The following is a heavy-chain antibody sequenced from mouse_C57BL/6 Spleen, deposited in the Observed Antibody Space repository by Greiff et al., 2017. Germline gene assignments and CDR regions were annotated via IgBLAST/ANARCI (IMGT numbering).Heavy chain of an antibody. V-gene: IGHV3-6*01. CDR1: GYSITSGYY. CDR3: AREGYSNDWYFDV. J-gene: IGHJ1*03. Sequence: VQLQQSGPGLVKPSQSLSLTCSVTGYSITSGYYWNWIRQFPGNKLEWMGYISYDGSNNYNPSLKNRISITRDTSKNQFFLKLNSVTTEDTATYYCAREGYSNDWYFDVWGTGTTVTVSS. CDR2: ISYDGSN. D-gene: IGHD2-5*01.